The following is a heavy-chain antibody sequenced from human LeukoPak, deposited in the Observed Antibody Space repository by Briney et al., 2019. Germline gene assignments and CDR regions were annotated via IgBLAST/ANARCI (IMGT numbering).Heavy chain of an antibody. V-gene: IGHV4-30-4*01. CDR1: GGSISSGDYY. CDR3: AREADYYDSSGYVP. Sequence: SETLSLTCTVSGGSISSGDYYWSWIRQPPGKGLEWIGYIYYSGSTYYNPSLKSRVTISVDTSKNQFSLKLSSVTAADTAVYYCAREADYYDSSGYVPGGQGTLVTVSS. CDR2: IYYSGST. D-gene: IGHD3-22*01. J-gene: IGHJ4*02.